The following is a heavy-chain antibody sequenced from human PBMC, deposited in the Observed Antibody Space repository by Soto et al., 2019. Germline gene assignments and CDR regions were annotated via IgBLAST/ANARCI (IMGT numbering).Heavy chain of an antibody. J-gene: IGHJ5*02. CDR3: ARELELFYGWFEP. CDR2: ISPDNGNT. CDR1: GYTFSNYG. V-gene: IGHV1-18*01. Sequence: ASVKVSCKASGYTFSNYGINWVRQAPGQGLEWMGWISPDNGNTNYAQKLQGRVTITRDTSTNTAYMELSSLRSEDTAVYYCARELELFYGWFEPWGQGTLVTVSS. D-gene: IGHD1-7*01.